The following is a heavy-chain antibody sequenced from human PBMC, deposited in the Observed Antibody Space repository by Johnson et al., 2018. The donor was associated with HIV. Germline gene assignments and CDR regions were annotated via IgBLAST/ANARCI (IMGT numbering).Heavy chain of an antibody. CDR2: ISCNSGSI. J-gene: IGHJ3*02. CDR1: GFTFDDYA. V-gene: IGHV3-9*01. Sequence: QLVESGGGLVQPGRSLRLSCAASGFTFDDYAMHWVRQAPGKGLEWVSGISCNSGSIGCADSVKGRFTISRDNAKNSLYLQMNSLRAEDTAWYYCAAIGGIGSSWSAAFDIWGQGTMVTVSS. D-gene: IGHD6-13*01. CDR3: AAIGGIGSSWSAAFDI.